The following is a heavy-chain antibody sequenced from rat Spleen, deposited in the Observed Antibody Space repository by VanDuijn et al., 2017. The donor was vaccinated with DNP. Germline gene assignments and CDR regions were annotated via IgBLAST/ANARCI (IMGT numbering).Heavy chain of an antibody. CDR1: GYSITSCCR. J-gene: IGHJ2*01. D-gene: IGHD1-7*01. Sequence: VQLQESGPGLVEPSQSLSLTCSVTGYSITSCCRWTWIRKFPGHKLEWMGYINSAGSIEYNPSLKGRISITSDTSKNQFFLQVNSVTTDDTATYYCARWVWYFDYWGQGIIVTVSS. V-gene: IGHV3-3*01. CDR3: ARWVWYFDY. CDR2: INSAGSI.